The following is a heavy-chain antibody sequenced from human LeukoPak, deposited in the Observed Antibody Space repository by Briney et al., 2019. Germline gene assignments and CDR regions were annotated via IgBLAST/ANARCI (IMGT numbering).Heavy chain of an antibody. D-gene: IGHD2-2*01. CDR3: TIVGYCSSTSCSVHYL. CDR2: IKSKTDGETT. Sequence: GGSLRLSCAASGFTFSVAWMSWVRQAPGKGLEWVGRIKSKTDGETTDYAAPEKGRFTISTEDQKTPMYLQMNSLKTGDTAVYYCTIVGYCSSTSCSVHYLWGQGTLVTVSS. CDR1: GFTFSVAW. J-gene: IGHJ4*02. V-gene: IGHV3-15*01.